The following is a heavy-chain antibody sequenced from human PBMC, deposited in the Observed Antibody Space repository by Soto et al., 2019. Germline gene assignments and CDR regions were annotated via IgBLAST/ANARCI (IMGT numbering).Heavy chain of an antibody. Sequence: QVQLVESGGGLVKPGGSLRLSCAASGFTFSDYYMSWIRQAPGKGLEWVSYISSSSSYTNYADSVKGRFTISRDNAKXXXXXXXXXXXXXXXXXXXXAXXXXXXXXSGYYYSWGQGTLVTVSS. V-gene: IGHV3-11*05. CDR1: GFTFSDYY. J-gene: IGHJ4*02. D-gene: IGHD3-22*01. CDR2: ISSSSSYT. CDR3: AXXXXXXXXSGYYYS.